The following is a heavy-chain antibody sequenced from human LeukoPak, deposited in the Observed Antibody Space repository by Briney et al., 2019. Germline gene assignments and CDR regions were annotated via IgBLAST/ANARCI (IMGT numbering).Heavy chain of an antibody. CDR1: GYTFTSYG. J-gene: IGHJ4*02. Sequence: ASVKVSCKASGYTFTSYGISWVRQAPGQGLEWMGWISAYNGNTNYAQKLQGRVTMTTGTSTSTAYMELRSLRSDDTAVYYCAKDIYDILTGYYILGYFDYWGQGTLVTVSS. CDR3: AKDIYDILTGYYILGYFDY. CDR2: ISAYNGNT. D-gene: IGHD3-9*01. V-gene: IGHV1-18*01.